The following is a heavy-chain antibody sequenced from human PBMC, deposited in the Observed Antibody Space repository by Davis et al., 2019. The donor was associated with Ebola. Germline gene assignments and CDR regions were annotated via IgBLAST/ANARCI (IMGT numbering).Heavy chain of an antibody. CDR2: INHSGST. Sequence: MPSETLSLTCTVSGGSISSYYWSWIRQPPGKGLEWIGEINHSGSTNYNPSLKSRVTISVGTSKNQFSLKLSSVTAADTAVYYCARGGYGLVGFDYWGQGTLVTVSS. V-gene: IGHV4-34*01. J-gene: IGHJ4*02. D-gene: IGHD4-17*01. CDR3: ARGGYGLVGFDY. CDR1: GGSISSYY.